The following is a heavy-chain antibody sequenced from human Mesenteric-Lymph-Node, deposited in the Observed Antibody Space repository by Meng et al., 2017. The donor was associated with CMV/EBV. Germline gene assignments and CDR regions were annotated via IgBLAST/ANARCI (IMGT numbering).Heavy chain of an antibody. V-gene: IGHV3-74*01. CDR2: SNSDGGST. D-gene: IGHD6-13*01. J-gene: IGHJ4*02. CDR3: ARDGTGLDY. Sequence: SADSGLFFSSDWLLWGGRAPGRRVVGGVGSNSDGGSTSYAVAAEGRCTITRNNDKNTMYLQMMSRRAEDTAVYYCARDGTGLDYWGQGTLVTVSS. CDR1: GLFFSSDW.